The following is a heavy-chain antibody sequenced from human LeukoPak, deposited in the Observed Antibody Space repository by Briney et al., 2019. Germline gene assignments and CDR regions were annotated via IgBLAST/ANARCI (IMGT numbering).Heavy chain of an antibody. CDR1: GFTFSSYA. CDR2: ISGSGGST. D-gene: IGHD3-3*01. Sequence: PGGSLRPSCAASGFTFSSYAMSWVRQAPGKGLEWVSAISGSGGSTYYADSVKGRFTISRDNSKNTLYLQMNSLRAEDTAVYYCARSSYYDFWSGYTVGAFDIWGQGTMVTVSS. CDR3: ARSSYYDFWSGYTVGAFDI. J-gene: IGHJ3*02. V-gene: IGHV3-23*01.